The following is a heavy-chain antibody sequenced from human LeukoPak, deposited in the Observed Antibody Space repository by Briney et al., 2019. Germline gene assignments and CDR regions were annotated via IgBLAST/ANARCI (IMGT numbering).Heavy chain of an antibody. V-gene: IGHV3-23*01. D-gene: IGHD3-10*01. CDR2: ISGSGGST. Sequence: PGASLRLSCAASGFTFSSYAMSWVRQAPGKGLEWVSAISGSGGSTYYADSVKGRVTISRDNSKNTLSLPMNSLRAGDTDVYFCAKDNAPPGIYYYYGMDVWGQGTKVTVCS. J-gene: IGHJ6*02. CDR1: GFTFSSYA. CDR3: AKDNAPPGIYYYYGMDV.